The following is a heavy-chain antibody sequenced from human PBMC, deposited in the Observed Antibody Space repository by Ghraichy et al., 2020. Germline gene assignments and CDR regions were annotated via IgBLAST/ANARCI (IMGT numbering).Heavy chain of an antibody. CDR1: GGSISGYY. Sequence: SETLSLTCIVSGGSISGYYWTWIRQPPGKGLEWIAHKYFSGSTNYNPSLKSRITISVDTSKNQFSLKLTSVTTADTAVYYCVRGRGGSGSYYDNWGQGSLVIVSS. V-gene: IGHV4-59*01. J-gene: IGHJ4*02. D-gene: IGHD3-10*01. CDR2: KYFSGST. CDR3: VRGRGGSGSYYDN.